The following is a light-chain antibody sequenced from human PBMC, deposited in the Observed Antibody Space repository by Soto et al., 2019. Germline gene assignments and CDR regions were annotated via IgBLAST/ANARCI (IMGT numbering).Light chain of an antibody. Sequence: EIVLTQSPGTLSLSPGERATLSCRASQSVSSSYLAWYQQKPGQAPRLLIYGASSRATGIPDRFSGSESGTDFTLTISRLEPEDFAVYYCQQYDSAPWTFDQGTKVEIK. V-gene: IGKV3-20*01. CDR1: QSVSSSY. CDR3: QQYDSAPWT. J-gene: IGKJ1*01. CDR2: GAS.